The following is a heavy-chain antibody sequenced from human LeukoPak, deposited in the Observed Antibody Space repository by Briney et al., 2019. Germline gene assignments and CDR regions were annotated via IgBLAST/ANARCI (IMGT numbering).Heavy chain of an antibody. V-gene: IGHV4-4*02. CDR2: IYHSGST. CDR3: ARVYDSSGYYDPNYYFDY. J-gene: IGHJ4*02. Sequence: SETLSLTCAVSGGSISSSNWWSWVRQPPGKGLEWIGEIYHSGSTNYNPSLKSRVTISVDKSKNQFSLKLSSVTAADTAVYYCARVYDSSGYYDPNYYFDYWGQGTLVTVSS. CDR1: GGSISSSNW. D-gene: IGHD3-22*01.